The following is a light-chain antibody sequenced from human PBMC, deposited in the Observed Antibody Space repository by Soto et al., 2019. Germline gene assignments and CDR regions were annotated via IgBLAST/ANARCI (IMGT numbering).Light chain of an antibody. J-gene: IGKJ1*01. Sequence: EIVMTQSPATLSVSPGERATLSCRASESVGSDIAWYQQKPGQAPRLLIYGASTRATGIPDNFSGSGSGTDFTLTISSLASEDSAVYYCQQHNNWPRTFGQGTKVEVK. CDR2: GAS. CDR3: QQHNNWPRT. V-gene: IGKV3-15*01. CDR1: ESVGSD.